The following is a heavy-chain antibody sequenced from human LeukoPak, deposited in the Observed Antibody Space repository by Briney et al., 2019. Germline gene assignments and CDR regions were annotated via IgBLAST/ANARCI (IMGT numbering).Heavy chain of an antibody. J-gene: IGHJ4*02. V-gene: IGHV1-2*06. CDR3: AREYSGSYWSY. CDR2: INPNSGGT. D-gene: IGHD1-26*01. CDR1: GYTFTGYY. Sequence: ASVKVSCKASGYTFTGYYMHWVRQAPGQGLEWMGRINPNSGGTNYAQKFQGRVTVTRDTSISTAYMELSRLRSDDTAVYYCAREYSGSYWSYWGQGTLVTVSS.